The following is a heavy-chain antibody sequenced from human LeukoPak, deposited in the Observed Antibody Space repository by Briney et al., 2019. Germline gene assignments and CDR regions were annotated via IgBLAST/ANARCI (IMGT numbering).Heavy chain of an antibody. Sequence: SETLSLTCTVSGGSISSYSWSWIRQPPGKGLEWIGYIFYSGSTNYNPSLKSRVTISVDTSKNQFSLKLSSVTAADTAVYYCARWDSMVRANDYWGQGTLLTVSS. D-gene: IGHD3-10*01. CDR1: GGSISSYS. J-gene: IGHJ4*02. CDR3: ARWDSMVRANDY. CDR2: IFYSGST. V-gene: IGHV4-59*08.